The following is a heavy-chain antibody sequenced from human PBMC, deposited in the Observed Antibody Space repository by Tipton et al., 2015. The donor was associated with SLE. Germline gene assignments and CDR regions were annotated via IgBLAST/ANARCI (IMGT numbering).Heavy chain of an antibody. D-gene: IGHD1-20*01. J-gene: IGHJ1*01. CDR3: ARHQITGNVIGYFQH. CDR2: IYYSGST. V-gene: IGHV4-61*05. CDR1: GGSISSSSYY. Sequence: TLSLTCTVSGGSISSSSYYWGWIRQPPGEGLEWIGYIYYSGSTNYNPSLKSRVTISVDTSKNQFSLKLSSVTAADTAVYYCARHQITGNVIGYFQHWGQGTLVTVSS.